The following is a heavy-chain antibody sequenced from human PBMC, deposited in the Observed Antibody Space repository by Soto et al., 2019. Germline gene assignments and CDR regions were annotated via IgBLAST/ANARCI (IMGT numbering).Heavy chain of an antibody. CDR2: ISYDGSNK. V-gene: IGHV3-30-3*01. J-gene: IGHJ3*02. CDR3: ARDPSDPTNAFDI. Sequence: PGGSLRLSCAASGFTFSSYAMHWVRQAPGKGLEWVAVISYDGSNKYYADSVKGRFTISRDTSKNTLYLQMNSLRAEDTAVYYCARDPSDPTNAFDIWGQGTMVTVSS. CDR1: GFTFSSYA.